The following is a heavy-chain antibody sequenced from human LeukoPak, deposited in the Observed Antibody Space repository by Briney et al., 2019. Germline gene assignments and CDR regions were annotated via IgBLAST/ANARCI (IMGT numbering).Heavy chain of an antibody. CDR2: IIPIFGTA. CDR3: AGDVGGRSGFDY. V-gene: IGHV1-69*13. J-gene: IGHJ4*02. Sequence: SVKVSCKASGGTFSSYAISWVRQAPGQGLEWMGGIIPIFGTANYAQKFQGRVTITADESTSTAYMELSSQRSEDTAVYYCAGDVGGRSGFDYWGQGTLVTVSS. D-gene: IGHD1-26*01. CDR1: GGTFSSYA.